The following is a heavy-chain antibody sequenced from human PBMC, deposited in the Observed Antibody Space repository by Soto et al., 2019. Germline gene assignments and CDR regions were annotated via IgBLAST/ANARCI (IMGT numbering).Heavy chain of an antibody. CDR3: ARHSGCSGGSCYSVYYFGMDV. Sequence: PGESLKISCKGSGYSFTNYWISWVRQMPGKGLEWMGRIDPSDSYTNYSPSFQGHVTISADKSISTAYLQWSSLKASDTAMYYCARHSGCSGGSCYSVYYFGMDVWGQGTTVTVSS. J-gene: IGHJ6*02. D-gene: IGHD2-15*01. CDR2: IDPSDSYT. V-gene: IGHV5-10-1*01. CDR1: GYSFTNYW.